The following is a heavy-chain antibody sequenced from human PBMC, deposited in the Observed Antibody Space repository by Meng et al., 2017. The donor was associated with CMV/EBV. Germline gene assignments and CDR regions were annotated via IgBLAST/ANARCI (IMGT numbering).Heavy chain of an antibody. CDR1: GFRFSSYC. Sequence: GESLKISCAASGFRFSSYCMHWVRQAPGKGLEWVTFIRYDGSNTYYADSVKGRFTISRDNYRNRLFLQMNSLRPEDTAVYYCARGASGTYFFDSWGQGTLVTVSS. V-gene: IGHV3-30*02. CDR2: IRYDGSNT. J-gene: IGHJ4*02. D-gene: IGHD1-26*01. CDR3: ARGASGTYFFDS.